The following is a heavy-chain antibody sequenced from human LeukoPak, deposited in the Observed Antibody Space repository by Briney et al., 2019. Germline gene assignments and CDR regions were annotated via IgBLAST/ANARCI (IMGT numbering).Heavy chain of an antibody. V-gene: IGHV1-18*01. CDR1: GYTFTSYG. D-gene: IGHD6-13*01. J-gene: IGHJ4*02. CDR2: ISAYNGNT. CDR3: ARDGDIAAADLFDY. Sequence: GASVKVSCKASGYTFTSYGISWVRQAPGQGLEWMGWISAYNGNTNYAQKLQGRVTMTTDTSTSTAYMELRGLRSDDTAVYYCARDGDIAAADLFDYWGQGTLVTVSS.